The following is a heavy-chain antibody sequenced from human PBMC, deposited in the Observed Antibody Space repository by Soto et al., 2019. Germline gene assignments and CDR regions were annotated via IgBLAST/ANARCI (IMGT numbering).Heavy chain of an antibody. CDR1: GFTFSSYW. V-gene: IGHV3-74*01. Sequence: EVQLVESGGGLVQPGGSLRLSCAASGFTFSSYWMHWVRQAPGKGLVWVSRIKSDGSGTYYADSVKGRLTISTDNANNTLDLQMNSLRAEDTAVYYCVRGDGDYYDGNRYLGRHWGQGTLVTVSS. CDR3: VRGDGDYYDGNRYLGRH. CDR2: IKSDGSGT. D-gene: IGHD3-22*01. J-gene: IGHJ4*02.